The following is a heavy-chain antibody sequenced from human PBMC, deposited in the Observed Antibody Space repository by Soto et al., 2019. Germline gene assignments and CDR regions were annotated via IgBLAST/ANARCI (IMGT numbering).Heavy chain of an antibody. D-gene: IGHD3-9*01. CDR3: ARDFGGLRYFDWP. V-gene: IGHV1-3*01. J-gene: IGHJ4*02. CDR1: GYTFTSYA. CDR2: INAGNGNT. Sequence: GASVKVSCKASGYTFTSYAMHWVRQAPGQRLEWMGWINAGNGNTKYSQKFQDRVTITRDTSASTAYMELSSLRSEDTAVYYCARDFGGLRYFDWPWGQGTLVTVSS.